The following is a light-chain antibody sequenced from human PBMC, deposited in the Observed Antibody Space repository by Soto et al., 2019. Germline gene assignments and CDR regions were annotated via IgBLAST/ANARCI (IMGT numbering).Light chain of an antibody. V-gene: IGKV3D-15*01. CDR2: DAS. J-gene: IGKJ4*01. CDR1: QSISSY. CDR3: QQYYSYPLT. Sequence: EILMTQSPATLSVSPGERVTLSCRASQSISSYLAWYQQRPGQAPRLLFYDASIRATGIPDRFSGSGSGTDFTLTISCLQSEDFATYYCQQYYSYPLTFGGGTKVDIK.